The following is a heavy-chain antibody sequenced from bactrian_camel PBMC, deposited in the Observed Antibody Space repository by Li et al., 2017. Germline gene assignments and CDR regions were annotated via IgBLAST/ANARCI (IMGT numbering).Heavy chain of an antibody. Sequence: HVQLVESGGGSVQVGGSLRLSCAASGYTYSRNCMGWFRQAPGKEREGLASIGTGGGPTYYADSVKGRFTISQDNAKNTLYLQMNSLKPEDTAMYYCAAGRVLCGQWWLISHPYNYWGAGALCEMSLAVFGVRAPRSPSP. CDR2: IGTGGGPT. J-gene: IGHJ4*01. CDR3: AAGRVLCGQWWLISHPYNYWGAGALCEMSLAV. D-gene: IGHD2*01. CDR1: GYTYSRNC. V-gene: IGHV3S1*01.